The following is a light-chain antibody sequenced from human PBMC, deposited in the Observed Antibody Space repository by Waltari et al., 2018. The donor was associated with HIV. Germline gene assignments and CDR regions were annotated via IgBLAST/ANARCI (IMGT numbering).Light chain of an antibody. CDR2: NNN. CDR3: NSRDSSGKHHWV. J-gene: IGLJ3*02. V-gene: IGLV3-19*01. Sequence: SSELTQDPAVSVALGQTVRITCQGDSLRRYYASWYQQKPGQAPVLVIYNNNNRPSGIPDRFSGSSSGNTASLTITGAQAEDEADYYCNSRDSSGKHHWVFGGGTKLTVL. CDR1: SLRRYY.